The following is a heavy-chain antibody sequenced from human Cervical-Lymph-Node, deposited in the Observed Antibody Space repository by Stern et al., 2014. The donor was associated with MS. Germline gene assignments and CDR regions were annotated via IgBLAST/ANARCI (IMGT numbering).Heavy chain of an antibody. CDR1: GFTFSSYW. CDR3: ARDLLGATVFDY. V-gene: IGHV3-7*01. D-gene: IGHD1-26*01. Sequence: EVQLGESGGGLVQPGGSLRLSCATSGFTFSSYWMSWVRQAPGKGLEWVANIKQDGSEKYYGDSVKGRFTISRDNAKNSLYLQMNSLRAEDTAVYYCARDLLGATVFDYWGQGTLVTVSS. J-gene: IGHJ4*02. CDR2: IKQDGSEK.